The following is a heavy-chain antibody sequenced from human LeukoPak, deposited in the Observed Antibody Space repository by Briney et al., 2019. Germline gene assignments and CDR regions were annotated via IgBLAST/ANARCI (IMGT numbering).Heavy chain of an antibody. D-gene: IGHD7-27*01. J-gene: IGHJ4*02. V-gene: IGHV1-2*04. CDR2: INPNSGGT. Sequence: GASVKVSCKASGYTFTGYYMHWVRQAPGQGLEWMGWINPNSGGTNYAQKFQGWVTMTRDKSISTAYMELSRLRSDDTAVYYCAREAGDPYYFDYWGQGTLVTVSS. CDR3: AREAGDPYYFDY. CDR1: GYTFTGYY.